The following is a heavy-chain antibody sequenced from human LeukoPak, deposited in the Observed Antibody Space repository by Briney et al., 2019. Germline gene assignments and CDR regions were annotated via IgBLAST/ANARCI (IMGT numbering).Heavy chain of an antibody. CDR2: ISGIGGST. CDR1: GFTFSTYS. D-gene: IGHD4-23*01. V-gene: IGHV3-23*01. CDR3: AKDRDYGGNSGGYFDL. J-gene: IGHJ2*01. Sequence: GGSLRLSCAASGFTFSTYSMNWVRQAPGKGLEWVSGISGIGGSTYYADSVKGRFTISRDNSKNTLYLQMNSLRAEDTAVYYCAKDRDYGGNSGGYFDLWGRGTLVTVSS.